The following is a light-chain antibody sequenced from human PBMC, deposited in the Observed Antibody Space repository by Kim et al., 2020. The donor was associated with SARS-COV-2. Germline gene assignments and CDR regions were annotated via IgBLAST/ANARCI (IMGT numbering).Light chain of an antibody. CDR1: TGPVTSDQY. J-gene: IGLJ2*01. V-gene: IGLV7-46*01. Sequence: PGGTVTLNCGTSTGPVTSDQYSYWLQQKPGQAPRILTYDNNQKHAWSPARFSASLLGGKAALTLWGAQVEDEADYYCLLFYNGPVVFGGGTQLTVL. CDR3: LLFYNGPVV. CDR2: DNN.